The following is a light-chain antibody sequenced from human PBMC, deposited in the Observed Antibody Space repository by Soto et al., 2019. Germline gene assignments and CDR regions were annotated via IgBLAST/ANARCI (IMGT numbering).Light chain of an antibody. V-gene: IGKV3-15*01. Sequence: EIVMAQSPATLSVSPGERATLSCRASQSVSSNLAWYQQKPGQAPRLLIYGVSTRATGIPARFSGSGSGTEFTLTISSLQSEDFAVYYCHQYSNWWTFGQGTKVEIK. J-gene: IGKJ1*01. CDR3: HQYSNWWT. CDR1: QSVSSN. CDR2: GVS.